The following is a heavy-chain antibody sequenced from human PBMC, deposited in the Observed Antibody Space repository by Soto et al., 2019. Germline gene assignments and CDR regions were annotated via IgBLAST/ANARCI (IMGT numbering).Heavy chain of an antibody. Sequence: ASVKVSCKASGYTFTSYGISGVRQAPGQGLEWMGWISAYNGNTNYAQKLQGRVTMTTDTSTSTAYMELRSLRSDDTAVYYCARDDGPRITMVRGVIDYWGQGTLVTVSS. V-gene: IGHV1-18*01. D-gene: IGHD3-10*01. CDR1: GYTFTSYG. CDR2: ISAYNGNT. J-gene: IGHJ4*02. CDR3: ARDDGPRITMVRGVIDY.